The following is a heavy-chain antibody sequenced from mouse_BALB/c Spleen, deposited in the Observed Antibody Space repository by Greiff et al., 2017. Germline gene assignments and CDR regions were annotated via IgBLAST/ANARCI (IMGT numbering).Heavy chain of an antibody. CDR1: GFTFSSFG. CDR2: ISSGSRTI. CDR3: ARFPSPGLREGGIGYAMDY. D-gene: IGHD3-1*01. Sequence: EVQGVESGGGLVQPGGSRKLSCAASGFTFSSFGMHWVSQAPEKGLEWVAYISSGSRTIYYADTVKGRFTISRDNPKNTLFLQMTSLRSEDTAMYYCARFPSPGLREGGIGYAMDYWGQGTSGTVSA. J-gene: IGHJ4*01. V-gene: IGHV5-17*02.